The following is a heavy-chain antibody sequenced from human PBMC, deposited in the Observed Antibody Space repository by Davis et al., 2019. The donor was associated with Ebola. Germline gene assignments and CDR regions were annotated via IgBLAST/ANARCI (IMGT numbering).Heavy chain of an antibody. CDR1: GFTFSSYA. D-gene: IGHD6-19*01. V-gene: IGHV3-21*04. CDR2: ISSSSSYI. Sequence: GESLKISCAASGFTFSSYAMHWVRQAPGKGLEWVSSISSSSSYIYYADSVKGRFTISRDNAKNSLYLQMNSLRAEDTAVYYCAMFSSGWTFDYWGQGTLVTVSS. CDR3: AMFSSGWTFDY. J-gene: IGHJ4*02.